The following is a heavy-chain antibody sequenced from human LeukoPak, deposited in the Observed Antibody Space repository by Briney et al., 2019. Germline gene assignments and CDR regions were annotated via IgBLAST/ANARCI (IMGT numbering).Heavy chain of an antibody. CDR2: INPNSGGT. V-gene: IGHV1-2*02. Sequence: GASVKVSCKASGYTFTGYYMHWVRQAPGQGLEWMGWINPNSGGTNYAQKFQGRVTMTRDTAISTAYMELSKLRADDTAVYYCARDASLPFDCWGQGTLVTVSS. J-gene: IGHJ4*02. D-gene: IGHD1-26*01. CDR1: GYTFTGYY. CDR3: ARDASLPFDC.